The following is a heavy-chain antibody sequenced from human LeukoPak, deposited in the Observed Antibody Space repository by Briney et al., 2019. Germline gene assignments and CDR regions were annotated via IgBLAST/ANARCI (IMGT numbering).Heavy chain of an antibody. CDR1: GFTFGDYG. V-gene: IGHV3-49*04. CDR2: IRSKAYGGTT. J-gene: IGHJ4*02. CDR3: TRVTYYYGSGSLY. Sequence: GGSLRLSCTTSGFTFGDYGMSWVRQAPGKGLEGVGFIRSKAYGGTTDYAASVKGRFTISRDDSKSTAYLQMDSLKTEDTAVYYCTRVTYYYGSGSLYWGQGSLVTVSS. D-gene: IGHD3-10*01.